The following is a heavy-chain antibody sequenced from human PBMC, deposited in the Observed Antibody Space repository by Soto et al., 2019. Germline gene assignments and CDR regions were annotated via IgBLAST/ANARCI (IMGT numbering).Heavy chain of an antibody. J-gene: IGHJ4*02. D-gene: IGHD3-9*01. V-gene: IGHV3-11*01. CDR2: ISSSGSTK. Sequence: GGSLRLSCAASGFIFSDYYMTWIRQAPGKGLEWVSCISSSGSTKYYADSVRGRFTISRDNARNSLYLQMNSLRAEDTAVYFCARDDNYDILTGQPPLDYWGQGTLVTVS. CDR3: ARDDNYDILTGQPPLDY. CDR1: GFIFSDYY.